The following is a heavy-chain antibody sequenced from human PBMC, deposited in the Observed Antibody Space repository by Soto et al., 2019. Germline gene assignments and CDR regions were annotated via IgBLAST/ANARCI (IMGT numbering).Heavy chain of an antibody. CDR1: GFTVSSNY. J-gene: IGHJ6*02. V-gene: IGHV3-53*01. CDR3: ARDLENPVLYGRDV. Sequence: EVQLVESGGGLIQPGGSLRLSCAASGFTVSSNYMSWVRQAPGKGLEWVSVIYSGGSTYYADSVKGRFTISRDNSKNTLYRQLNSLRAEDTAVYYCARDLENPVLYGRDVWGQGTTVTVSS. CDR2: IYSGGST.